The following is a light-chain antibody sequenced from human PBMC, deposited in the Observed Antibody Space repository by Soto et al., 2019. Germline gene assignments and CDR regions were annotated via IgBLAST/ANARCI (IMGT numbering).Light chain of an antibody. Sequence: DIPMTQAPSSLSASVGDRVTITCRASQSISSYLNWYQQKPGKAPKLLSYAASSLQSGVPSRFTRSESRTDFTLTISSLQPEYFANYYYQPSYSTPPTFGQGTNVKIK. J-gene: IGKJ1*01. CDR3: QPSYSTPPT. CDR1: QSISSY. CDR2: AAS. V-gene: IGKV1-39*01.